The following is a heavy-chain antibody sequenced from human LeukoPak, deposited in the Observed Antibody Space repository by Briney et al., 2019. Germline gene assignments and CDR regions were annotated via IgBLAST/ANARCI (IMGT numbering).Heavy chain of an antibody. Sequence: SETLSLTCTVSGGSISSHYWSWIRQPPGKGLEWIGYMYYSGSTNYNPSLKSRVTISVDTSKNQFSLKLSSVTAADTAVYYCARDSSSSTWFDYYYMDVWGKGTTVTVSS. J-gene: IGHJ6*03. CDR2: MYYSGST. D-gene: IGHD6-13*01. CDR3: ARDSSSSTWFDYYYMDV. CDR1: GGSISSHY. V-gene: IGHV4-59*11.